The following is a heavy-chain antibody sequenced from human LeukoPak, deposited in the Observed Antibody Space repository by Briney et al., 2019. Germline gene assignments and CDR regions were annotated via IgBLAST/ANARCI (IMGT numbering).Heavy chain of an antibody. CDR1: GGSISSSSYY. V-gene: IGHV4-39*01. D-gene: IGHD2/OR15-2a*01. CDR2: IYYSGST. CDR3: ARRQYFLFDY. Sequence: SETLSLTCTVSGGSISSSSYYWGWIRQPPGKGLEWTGSIYYSGSTYYNPSLKSRVTISVDTSKNQFSLKLSSVTAADTAVYYCARRQYFLFDYWGQGTLVTVSS. J-gene: IGHJ4*02.